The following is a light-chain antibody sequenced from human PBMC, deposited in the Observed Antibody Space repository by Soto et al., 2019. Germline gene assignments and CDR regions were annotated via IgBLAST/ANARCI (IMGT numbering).Light chain of an antibody. Sequence: EVALTQSAGTLSLSPGERDTLSCRASQSVSSNYLAWYQQKPGQAPRLLIYGASSRATGIPDRFSGSGSGTDLTLTISRLEPEDFAVYYCQQYGSSPRTFGQGTRVDIK. CDR1: QSVSSNY. CDR3: QQYGSSPRT. CDR2: GAS. V-gene: IGKV3-20*01. J-gene: IGKJ1*01.